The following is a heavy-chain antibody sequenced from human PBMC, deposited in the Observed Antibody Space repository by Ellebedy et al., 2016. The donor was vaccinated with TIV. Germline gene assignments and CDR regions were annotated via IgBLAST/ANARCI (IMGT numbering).Heavy chain of an antibody. CDR1: GFSFRSYW. CDR3: ARRGAYGDYAVQVNSWFDS. CDR2: IYLDGSAR. Sequence: GESLKLSCAASGFSFRSYWMTWVRQAPGKWLEWVANIYLDGSARLYGDFVRGRFTICRGNVNNLMFLQMDGLRADDTAVYYCARRGAYGDYAVQVNSWFDSWGQGTLVTVSS. V-gene: IGHV3-7*01. J-gene: IGHJ5*01. D-gene: IGHD4-17*01.